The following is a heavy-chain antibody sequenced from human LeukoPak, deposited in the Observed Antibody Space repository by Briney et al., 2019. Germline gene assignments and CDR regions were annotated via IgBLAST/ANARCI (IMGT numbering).Heavy chain of an antibody. CDR2: ISGSGTVT. CDR3: ARDEVGATTEFDY. V-gene: IGHV3-48*03. Sequence: GGSLRLSCAASGFTFSSYEMNWVRQAPGKGLEWISYISGSGTVTHYADSVEGRFTISRDNAKNSLYLQMNRLRAEDTAVYYCARDEVGATTEFDYWGQGTLVTVSS. CDR1: GFTFSSYE. D-gene: IGHD1-26*01. J-gene: IGHJ4*02.